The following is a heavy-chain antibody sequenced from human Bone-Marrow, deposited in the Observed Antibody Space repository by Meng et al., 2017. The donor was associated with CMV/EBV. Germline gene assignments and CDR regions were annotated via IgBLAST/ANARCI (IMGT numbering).Heavy chain of an antibody. CDR3: ARQTPPGGMDV. CDR2: INPTGGSA. J-gene: IGHJ6*02. V-gene: IGHV1-46*01. Sequence: ASVKVSCKASGYTFSSYYMDWVRQAPGQGLEWMGIINPTGGSATYAQKFQGRVTMTRDTSTSTLYTDLSSLRSEDTAVYYCARQTPPGGMDVWGQGTTVTVSS. CDR1: GYTFSSYY.